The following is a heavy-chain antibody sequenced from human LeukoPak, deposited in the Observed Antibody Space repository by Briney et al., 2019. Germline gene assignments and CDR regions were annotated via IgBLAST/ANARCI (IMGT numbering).Heavy chain of an antibody. J-gene: IGHJ6*03. D-gene: IGHD3-3*01. Sequence: SETLSLTCTVSGGSISSYYWSWIRQPPGKGLEWIGYIYTSGSTNYNPSLKSRVTISVDTSKNQFSLKLSSVTAADTAVYYCAAFPHDFWSGNPLDYYMDDWGKGTTVTVSS. V-gene: IGHV4-4*09. CDR2: IYTSGST. CDR3: AAFPHDFWSGNPLDYYMDD. CDR1: GGSISSYY.